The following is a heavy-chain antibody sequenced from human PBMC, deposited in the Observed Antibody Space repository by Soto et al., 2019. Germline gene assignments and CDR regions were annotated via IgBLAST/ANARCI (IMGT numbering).Heavy chain of an antibody. J-gene: IGHJ4*02. CDR2: IYYSGST. Sequence: SETLSLTCTVSGGSISSSSYYWGWIRQPPGKGVEWIGCIYYSGSTNYNRSLKSRVTISVDTSKNQFSLKLSSVTAADTAVYYCARHRCTTVAKFYLDSWGQGALVTVSS. CDR1: GGSISSSSYY. V-gene: IGHV4-39*01. D-gene: IGHD4-4*01. CDR3: ARHRCTTVAKFYLDS.